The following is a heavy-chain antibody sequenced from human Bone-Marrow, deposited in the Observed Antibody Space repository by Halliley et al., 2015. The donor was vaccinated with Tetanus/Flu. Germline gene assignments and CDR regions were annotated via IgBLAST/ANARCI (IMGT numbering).Heavy chain of an antibody. V-gene: IGHV4-59*01. D-gene: IGHD3-16*01. CDR3: AKSRAQPKPLRRLGADAFDL. CDR2: GSP. Sequence: GSPDCNPSLKSRVTISVDTSKNQFSLKLSSVTAADTAVYYWAKSRAQPKPLRRLGADAFDLWGQGTLVTVSS. J-gene: IGHJ3*01.